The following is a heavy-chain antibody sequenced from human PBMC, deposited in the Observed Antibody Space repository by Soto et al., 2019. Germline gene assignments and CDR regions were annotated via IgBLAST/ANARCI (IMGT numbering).Heavy chain of an antibody. CDR3: ARGGSNDWQVAFDI. J-gene: IGHJ3*02. CDR1: GGSFSTYY. Sequence: QLQQWGAGLLKLSETLSLTCVVSGGSFSTYYYNWIRQSPGKGLEWIGEINHSGSNNYSPSLKSRVTMSLDTSKNQFSLKLTSVTAADTAVYYCARGGSNDWQVAFDIWGQGTMVTVSS. CDR2: INHSGSN. V-gene: IGHV4-34*01. D-gene: IGHD3-9*01.